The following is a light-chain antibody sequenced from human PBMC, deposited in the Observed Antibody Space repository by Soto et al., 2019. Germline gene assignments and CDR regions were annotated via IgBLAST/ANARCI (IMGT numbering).Light chain of an antibody. CDR2: DAS. CDR3: QQRSHWPT. J-gene: IGKJ1*01. V-gene: IGKV3-11*01. Sequence: EIVLTQSPAPLSLSPGERATLSCRASQSVSSHLAWYQQKPGQSPRLLIYDASNRATGIPARFSGSGSGTDFTLTISSLEPEDFAFYFCQQRSHWPTFGQGTKVDIK. CDR1: QSVSSH.